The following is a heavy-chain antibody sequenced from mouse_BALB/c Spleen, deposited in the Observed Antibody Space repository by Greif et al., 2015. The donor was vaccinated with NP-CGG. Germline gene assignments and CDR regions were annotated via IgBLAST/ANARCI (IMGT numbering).Heavy chain of an antibody. CDR3: AREDGNYVGAMDY. D-gene: IGHD2-1*01. J-gene: IGHJ4*01. V-gene: IGHV2-9*02. CDR2: IWAGGST. CDR1: GFSLTSYG. Sequence: VMLVESGPGLVAPSQSLSITCTVSGFSLTSYGVHWVRQPPGKGLEWLGVIWAGGSTSYNSALMSRLSISKDNSKSQVFLKMNSLQIDDTAMYYCAREDGNYVGAMDYWGQGTSVTVSS.